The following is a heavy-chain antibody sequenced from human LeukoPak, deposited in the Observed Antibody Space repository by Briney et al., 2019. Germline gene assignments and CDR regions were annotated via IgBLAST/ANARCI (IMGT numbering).Heavy chain of an antibody. J-gene: IGHJ5*02. D-gene: IGHD3-22*01. CDR3: AKFRADSSGYYPIRDNWFDP. Sequence: GGSLRLSCAASGFTFSSYAMSWVRQAPGKGLEWVSAISGSGGSTYYADSVKGRFTISRDNSKNTLYLQMNSLRAEDTAVYYCAKFRADSSGYYPIRDNWFDPWGQGTLVTVSS. V-gene: IGHV3-23*01. CDR2: ISGSGGST. CDR1: GFTFSSYA.